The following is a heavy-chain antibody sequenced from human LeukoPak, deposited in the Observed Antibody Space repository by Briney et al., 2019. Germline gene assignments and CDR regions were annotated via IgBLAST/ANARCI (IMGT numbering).Heavy chain of an antibody. CDR1: GFTVNSNY. CDR3: ARASSGVASSGLLPFDY. J-gene: IGHJ4*02. V-gene: IGHV3-53*01. Sequence: GGSLRLSCAASGFTVNSNYMSWVRQAPGKGLEWVSVIYSDASTYYSDSVKGRFTISRDNSKNTLYLQMNSLRAEDTAVYYCARASSGVASSGLLPFDYWGQGTLVTVSS. CDR2: IYSDAST. D-gene: IGHD3-22*01.